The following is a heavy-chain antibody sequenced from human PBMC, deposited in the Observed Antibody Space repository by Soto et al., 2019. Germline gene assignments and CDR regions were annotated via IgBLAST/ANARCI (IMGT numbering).Heavy chain of an antibody. CDR2: IYYSGST. CDR1: GGSISSYY. J-gene: IGHJ4*02. CDR3: ARDHIYYDSSGYYYVGFDY. V-gene: IGHV4-59*01. D-gene: IGHD3-22*01. Sequence: ETLSLTCTVSGGSISSYYWSWIRQPPGKGLEWIGYIYYSGSTNYNPSLKSRVTISVDTSKNQFSLKLSSVTAADTAVYYCARDHIYYDSSGYYYVGFDYWGQGTLVTVSS.